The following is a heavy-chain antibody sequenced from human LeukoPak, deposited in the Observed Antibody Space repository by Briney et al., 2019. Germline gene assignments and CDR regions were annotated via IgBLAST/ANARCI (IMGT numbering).Heavy chain of an antibody. CDR3: ARGRGDCSSGVCYTAYFYYGMDV. V-gene: IGHV1-69*13. J-gene: IGHJ6*02. CDR1: GGTFGSYV. D-gene: IGHD2-8*01. CDR2: IIPIFGTA. Sequence: SVKVSCRASGGTFGSYVISWVRQAPGQGLEWMGGIIPIFGTANYAQKFQGRVTITADESTSTASMELSSLRSEDTAVYYCARGRGDCSSGVCYTAYFYYGMDVWGQGTTVTVSS.